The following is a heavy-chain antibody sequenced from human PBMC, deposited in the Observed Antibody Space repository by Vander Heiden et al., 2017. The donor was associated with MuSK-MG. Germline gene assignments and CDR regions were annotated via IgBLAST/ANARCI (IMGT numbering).Heavy chain of an antibody. V-gene: IGHV2-70*15. Sequence: QVTLRESGPALVKPTQTLTLTCTFSGFSLRTSGMCVSWIRQPPGKALEWLARIDWDDQKYYSTSLKTRLTISKDTSKNQVVLTMSNMDPVDTAIYYCARSTYSSGSYRHFDSWGQGTLVTVSS. CDR3: ARSTYSSGSYRHFDS. D-gene: IGHD3-10*01. CDR2: IDWDDQK. J-gene: IGHJ4*02. CDR1: GFSLRTSGMC.